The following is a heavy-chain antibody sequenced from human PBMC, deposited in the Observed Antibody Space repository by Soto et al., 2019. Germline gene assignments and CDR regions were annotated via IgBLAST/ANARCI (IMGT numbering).Heavy chain of an antibody. CDR1: GGSISSQY. Sequence: QVQLQESGPGLVKPSETLSLTCTVSGGSISSQYWSWIRQPPGKGLEWIGYIYYSENTNYNPSLNRRPTTSVDTSKSQGSLRLSSVTAADTALYFCATGYTSGWSQLAFDLWGQGTLVTVSS. J-gene: IGHJ5*02. V-gene: IGHV4-59*08. CDR3: ATGYTSGWSQLAFDL. D-gene: IGHD6-19*01. CDR2: IYYSENT.